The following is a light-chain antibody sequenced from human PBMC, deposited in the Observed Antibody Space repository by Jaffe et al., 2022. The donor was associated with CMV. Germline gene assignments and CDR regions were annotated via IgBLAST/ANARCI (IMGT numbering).Light chain of an antibody. CDR2: QDS. CDR3: QAWDSSTAV. CDR1: KLGDKF. V-gene: IGLV3-1*01. Sequence: SYELTQPPSVSVSPGQTANITCSGDKLGDKFACWYQQKPGQSPVLVIYQDSKRPSGIPERFSGSSSGNTATLTISGTQAVDEADYYCQAWDSSTAVFGGGTKLTVL. J-gene: IGLJ2*01.